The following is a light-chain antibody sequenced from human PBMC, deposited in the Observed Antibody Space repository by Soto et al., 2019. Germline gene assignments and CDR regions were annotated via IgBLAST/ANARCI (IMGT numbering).Light chain of an antibody. CDR2: KAS. J-gene: IGKJ1*01. V-gene: IGKV1-5*03. Sequence: DIQMTQSPSTLSASVGDRVTITCRASQNINSWLAWYQQKPGKAPKLLIYKASSLESGVPSRFSGSGSGTEFTLTISSLQPDDFATYYCQQYISYSWTFGQGTKVEIK. CDR3: QQYISYSWT. CDR1: QNINSW.